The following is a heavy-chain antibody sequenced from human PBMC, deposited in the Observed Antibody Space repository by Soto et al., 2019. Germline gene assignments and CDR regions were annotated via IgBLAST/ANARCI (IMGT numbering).Heavy chain of an antibody. D-gene: IGHD3-3*01. CDR2: INHSGST. V-gene: IGHV4-34*01. CDR1: GGSFRGYY. J-gene: IGHJ5*02. Sequence: SGTLSLSCAVCGGSFRGYYWSGIRQPPGKGLEWIGEINHSGSTNYNPSLKSRVTMSVDTSKNQFSLKLSSVTAADTAVYYCARGRGLGSLESLLGYNWFDPWRQGTLVTVSS. CDR3: ARGRGLGSLESLLGYNWFDP.